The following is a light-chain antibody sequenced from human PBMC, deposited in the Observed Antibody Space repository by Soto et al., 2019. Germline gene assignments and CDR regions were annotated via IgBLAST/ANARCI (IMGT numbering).Light chain of an antibody. J-gene: IGKJ1*01. CDR3: QQSYSSPPT. Sequence: DIPMTQSPSTLSASVGDTVTITCRASQSIDTWLAWHQQKPGRAPKLLISNASILESGVPSRFSGSGSGTDFTLTISSLQPEDFATYYCQQSYSSPPTFGQGTKVDI. CDR2: NAS. CDR1: QSIDTW. V-gene: IGKV1-5*03.